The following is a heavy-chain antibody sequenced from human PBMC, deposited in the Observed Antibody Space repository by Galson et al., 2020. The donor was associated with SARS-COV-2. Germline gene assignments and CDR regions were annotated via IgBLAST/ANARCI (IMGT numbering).Heavy chain of an antibody. J-gene: IGHJ5*02. CDR3: ARRIFLGSSNWFDP. CDR2: IHHSGNT. Sequence: TLSLTCDVSGGSISRGSYYWGWIRQSPGKGLEWIGSIHHSGNTNYNPSLKSRVTIFVDTSKNLFSLRLNSVTAADTAVYYCARRIFLGSSNWFDPWGQGTLVIVSS. V-gene: IGHV4-39*01. D-gene: IGHD3-3*02. CDR1: GGSISRGSYY.